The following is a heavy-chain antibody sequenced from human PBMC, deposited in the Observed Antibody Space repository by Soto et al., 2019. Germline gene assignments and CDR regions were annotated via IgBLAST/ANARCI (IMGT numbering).Heavy chain of an antibody. V-gene: IGHV1-69*12. CDR1: GGSLSNYG. CDR3: ARGDATKIVVTTYYAMDV. D-gene: IGHD3-9*01. CDR2: IIRVFGTA. Sequence: QVQLVQSGAEVKKPGSSVKVSCKASGGSLSNYGISWVRQAPGQGLEWMGGIIRVFGTANYAQKFQGRVTITADESTSIVYMDVTSLKSEDTAVYYCARGDATKIVVTTYYAMDVWGQGTTVTVSS. J-gene: IGHJ6*02.